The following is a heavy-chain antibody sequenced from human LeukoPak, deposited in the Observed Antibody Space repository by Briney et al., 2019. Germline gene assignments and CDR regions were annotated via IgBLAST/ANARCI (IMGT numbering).Heavy chain of an antibody. CDR2: INYSGTT. D-gene: IGHD1-1*01. CDR1: SGSFSSSSYF. CDR3: ARLRGGVQLWGD. J-gene: IGHJ4*01. V-gene: IGHV4-39*01. Sequence: SETLSLTCTVSSGSFSSSSYFCGWIRQPPGMGLEWIATINYSGTTYYNPSLKSRVTTSVDTSRNQFSLKLNSLPAADTDVYYCARLRGGVQLWGDWGQGALVTVSS.